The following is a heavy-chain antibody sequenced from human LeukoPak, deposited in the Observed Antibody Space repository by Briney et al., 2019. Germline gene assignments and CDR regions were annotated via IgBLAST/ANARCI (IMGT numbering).Heavy chain of an antibody. CDR2: IRYDGSNK. Sequence: PGGSLRLSCAASGFTFSSYGMHWVRQAPGEGLEWVAFIRYDGSNKYYADSVKGRFTISRDNSKNTLYLQMNSLRAEDTAVYYCAKDYYDSSGLGYWGQGTLVTVSS. D-gene: IGHD3-22*01. CDR1: GFTFSSYG. J-gene: IGHJ4*02. V-gene: IGHV3-30*02. CDR3: AKDYYDSSGLGY.